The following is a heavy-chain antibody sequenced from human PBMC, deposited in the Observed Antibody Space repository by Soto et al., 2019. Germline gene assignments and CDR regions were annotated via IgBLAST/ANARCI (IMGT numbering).Heavy chain of an antibody. CDR1: GYTFTSYA. J-gene: IGHJ4*02. CDR3: ARALAPSYSSGPLFDY. CDR2: INAGNGNT. D-gene: IGHD6-19*01. Sequence: ASVKVSCKASGYTFTSYAMHWVRQAPGQRLEWMGWINAGNGNTKYSQKFQGRVTITRDTSASTAYMELSSLRSEDTAVYYCARALAPSYSSGPLFDYWGQGTLVTVSS. V-gene: IGHV1-3*01.